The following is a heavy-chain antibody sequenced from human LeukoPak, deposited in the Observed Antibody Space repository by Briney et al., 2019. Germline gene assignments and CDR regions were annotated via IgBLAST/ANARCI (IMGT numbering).Heavy chain of an antibody. D-gene: IGHD6-6*01. CDR2: IRYDGSKN. CDR1: GFTFSNFG. V-gene: IGHV3-30*02. CDR3: ARAVYQDSSSDY. J-gene: IGHJ4*02. Sequence: GGSLRLSCAASGFTFSNFGVHWVRHAPGRGLEWVSFIRYDGSKNYYADSVKGRFTISRDNSKNTLYLQMNSLRPEDTAVYYCARAVYQDSSSDYWGQGTLVTVSS.